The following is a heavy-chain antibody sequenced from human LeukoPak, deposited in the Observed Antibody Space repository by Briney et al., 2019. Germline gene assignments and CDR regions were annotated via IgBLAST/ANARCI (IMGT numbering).Heavy chain of an antibody. CDR3: AKDLIAVAGTRGHNDY. CDR1: GFTFSSYG. Sequence: GGSLRLSCAASGFTFSSYGMHWVRQAPGKGLEWVAFMLYDGSNKYYADSVKGRFTISRDNSKNTLYLQMNSLRAEDTAVYYCAKDLIAVAGTRGHNDYWGQGTLVTVSS. J-gene: IGHJ4*02. V-gene: IGHV3-30*02. CDR2: MLYDGSNK. D-gene: IGHD6-19*01.